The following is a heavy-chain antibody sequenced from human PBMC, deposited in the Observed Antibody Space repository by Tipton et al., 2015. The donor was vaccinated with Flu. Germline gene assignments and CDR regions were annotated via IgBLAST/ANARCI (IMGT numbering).Heavy chain of an antibody. CDR3: ARAPLEFAFDI. Sequence: GSLRLSCTVSGGSISSYYWSWIRQPAGKGLEWIGRIYTSGSTNYNPSLKSRVTMSVDTSKNQSSLKLSSVTAADTAVYYCARAPLEFAFDIWGQGTMVTVSS. CDR1: GGSISSYY. J-gene: IGHJ3*02. D-gene: IGHD3-10*01. CDR2: IYTSGST. V-gene: IGHV4-4*07.